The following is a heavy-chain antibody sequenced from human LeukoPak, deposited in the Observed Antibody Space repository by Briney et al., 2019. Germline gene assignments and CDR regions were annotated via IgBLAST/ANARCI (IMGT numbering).Heavy chain of an antibody. J-gene: IGHJ4*02. CDR1: GFTFTSYA. V-gene: IGHV3-23*01. CDR3: AKPYDPSRYFDY. Sequence: GGSLRLSCAASGFTFTSYAMSWVRQAPGKGLEWVSAISGSGGSTYYADSVKGRFTISRDNSRNTLYLQMNSLRAEDTAVYYCAKPYDPSRYFDYWGQGTLVTVSS. CDR2: ISGSGGST. D-gene: IGHD3-3*01.